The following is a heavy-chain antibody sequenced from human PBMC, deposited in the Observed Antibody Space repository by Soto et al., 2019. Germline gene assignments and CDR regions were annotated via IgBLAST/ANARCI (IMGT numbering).Heavy chain of an antibody. V-gene: IGHV4-4*07. Sequence: SETLSLTCSVSGGFISRYYWSWIRQPAGKGLEWIGRIYSSGRTNYNPSLVSRLTMSVDTSKNQLSLKLSSVTAADTAVYYCARGAAAGVDYGMDGWGRGTTVTVSS. CDR1: GGFISRYY. J-gene: IGHJ6*02. D-gene: IGHD6-13*01. CDR3: ARGAAAGVDYGMDG. CDR2: IYSSGRT.